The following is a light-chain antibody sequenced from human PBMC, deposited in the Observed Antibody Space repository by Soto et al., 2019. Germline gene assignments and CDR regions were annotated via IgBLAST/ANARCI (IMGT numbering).Light chain of an antibody. CDR2: LSTDGSH. CDR1: SGHSSYA. CDR3: QTWGTGIRV. J-gene: IGLJ3*02. V-gene: IGLV4-69*01. Sequence: QSVLTQSPSASASLGVSVKLTCTLSSGHSSYAIAWHQQQPEKGPRYLMKLSTDGSHSRGDGIPDRFSGSSSGAERYLTISSLQSEDEADYYCQTWGTGIRVFGGGTKLTVL.